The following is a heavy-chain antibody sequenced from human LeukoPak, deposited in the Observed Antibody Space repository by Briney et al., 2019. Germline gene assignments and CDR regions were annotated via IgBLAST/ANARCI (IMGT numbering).Heavy chain of an antibody. J-gene: IGHJ4*02. V-gene: IGHV4-39*07. CDR3: ARGEKTAGLDY. CDR2: IYYSGST. Sequence: SETLSLTCTVSGGSISSSSYYWGWIRQPPGKGLEWIGSIYYSGSTYYNPSLKSRVTISVDTSKNRFSLKLSSVTAADTAVYYCARGEKTAGLDYWGQGTLVTVSS. D-gene: IGHD6-13*01. CDR1: GGSISSSSYY.